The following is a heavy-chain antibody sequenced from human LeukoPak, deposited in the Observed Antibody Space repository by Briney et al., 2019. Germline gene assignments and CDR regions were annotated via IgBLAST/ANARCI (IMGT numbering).Heavy chain of an antibody. D-gene: IGHD6-13*01. CDR1: GFTFSRYW. CDR2: INEDGSEK. CDR3: ARGLRTAAGLDY. J-gene: IGHJ4*02. V-gene: IGHV3-7*04. Sequence: GGSLRLSCAVSGFTFSRYWMNWVRQAPGKGPEWLANINEDGSEKHYVDSVEGRFTVSRDNGENSVFLQMNSLKVEDAAVYYCARGLRTAAGLDYWGQGTLVIASS.